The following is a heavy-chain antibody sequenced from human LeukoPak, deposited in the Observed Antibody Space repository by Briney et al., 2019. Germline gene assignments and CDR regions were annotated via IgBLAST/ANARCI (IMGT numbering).Heavy chain of an antibody. Sequence: GGSLRLSCAASGFTFSSYSMNWVRQAPGKGLEWVSSISSSSSYIYYADSVKGRFTISRDNAKNSLYLHMSSLRAEDTAVYFCAKRPRDSSGYYLGAFDGWGQGTTVTVSS. CDR1: GFTFSSYS. J-gene: IGHJ3*01. CDR3: AKRPRDSSGYYLGAFDG. V-gene: IGHV3-21*04. D-gene: IGHD3-22*01. CDR2: ISSSSSYI.